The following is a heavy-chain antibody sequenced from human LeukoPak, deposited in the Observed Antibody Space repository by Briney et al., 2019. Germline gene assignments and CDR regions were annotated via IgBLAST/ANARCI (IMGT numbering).Heavy chain of an antibody. D-gene: IGHD3-16*01. CDR1: GGSISSHY. CDR3: ARDDYGVFDAFDV. V-gene: IGHV4-59*08. CDR2: IYNSGST. Sequence: SETLSLTCTVSGGSISSHYWSWIRQPPGKGLEWIGYIYNSGSTNYNPSLKSRVTISLDTSKNQISLHLTSVTAADTAVYFCARDDYGVFDAFDVWGQGTVVTVSS. J-gene: IGHJ3*01.